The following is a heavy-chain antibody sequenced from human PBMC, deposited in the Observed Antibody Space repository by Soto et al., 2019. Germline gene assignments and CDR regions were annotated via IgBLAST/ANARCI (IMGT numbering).Heavy chain of an antibody. J-gene: IGHJ6*02. CDR3: ARTRSSSSWFYNYYGMDV. V-gene: IGHV4-39*01. Sequence: PSGTPSLTCTVSGGPLSSSRHYWGWIRQPPGKGLEWIGTIYYSGSTYYSPSLKSRVTISVDTSKSQFSLNLSSVTAADTAVYYCARTRSSSSWFYNYYGMDVWGQGTTVTVSS. CDR2: IYYSGST. D-gene: IGHD6-13*01. CDR1: GGPLSSSRHY.